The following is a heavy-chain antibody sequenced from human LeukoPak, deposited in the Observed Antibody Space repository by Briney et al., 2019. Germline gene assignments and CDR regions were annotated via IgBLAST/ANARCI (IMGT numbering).Heavy chain of an antibody. D-gene: IGHD1-7*01. CDR3: ARDYVTPGITGTTSPLDY. CDR1: GFTFSSYE. Sequence: PGGSLRLSCAASGFTFSSYEMNWVRQAPGKGLEWVSYISSSGSTIYYADSVKGRFTISRDNAKNSLYLQMNSLRADDTAVYYCARDYVTPGITGTTSPLDYWGQGILVSVSS. V-gene: IGHV3-48*03. J-gene: IGHJ4*02. CDR2: ISSSGSTI.